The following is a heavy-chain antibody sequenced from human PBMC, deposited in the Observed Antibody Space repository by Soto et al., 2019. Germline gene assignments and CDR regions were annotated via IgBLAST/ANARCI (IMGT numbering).Heavy chain of an antibody. Sequence: PGGSLRLSCAASGFTFSSYSMNWVRQAPGKGLEWVSYISSSSSTIYYADSVKGRFTISRDNAKNSLYLQMNSLRAEDTAVYYCASFPASPYCGGDCYSKLRLRQLDYWGQGTLVTVSS. V-gene: IGHV3-48*01. J-gene: IGHJ4*02. CDR2: ISSSSSTI. D-gene: IGHD2-21*02. CDR1: GFTFSSYS. CDR3: ASFPASPYCGGDCYSKLRLRQLDY.